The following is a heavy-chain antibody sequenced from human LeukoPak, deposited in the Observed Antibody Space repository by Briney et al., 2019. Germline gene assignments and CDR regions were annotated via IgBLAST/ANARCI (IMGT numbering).Heavy chain of an antibody. Sequence: GGSLRLSCAASGFTFSRFGMHWVRQAPGKGLEWVAVIWNDGSNKYYAESVKGRFTISRDNSKNTLYLQVNSLRAEDTAVYYCARDRSGVDYIDYWGQGTLVSVSS. CDR2: IWNDGSNK. CDR3: ARDRSGVDYIDY. D-gene: IGHD3-3*01. V-gene: IGHV3-33*01. J-gene: IGHJ4*02. CDR1: GFTFSRFG.